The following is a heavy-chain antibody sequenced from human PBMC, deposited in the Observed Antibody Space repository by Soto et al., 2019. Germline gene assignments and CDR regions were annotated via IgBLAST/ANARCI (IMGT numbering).Heavy chain of an antibody. CDR3: AKGSAAYRPYYFDY. CDR2: MKEDGSEI. D-gene: IGHD3-16*01. V-gene: IGHV3-7*05. Sequence: GGSLRLSCAASGFTFSSHWMTWVRQAPGKGLEWVAYMKEDGSEIYYVDSVKGRFTISRDNAKNTLCLQMNSLRAEDTALYYCAKGSAAYRPYYFDYWGQGALVTVSA. J-gene: IGHJ4*02. CDR1: GFTFSSHW.